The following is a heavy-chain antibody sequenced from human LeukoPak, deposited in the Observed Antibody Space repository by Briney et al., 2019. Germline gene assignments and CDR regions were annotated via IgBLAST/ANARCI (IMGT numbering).Heavy chain of an antibody. D-gene: IGHD1-26*01. V-gene: IGHV4-59*01. CDR3: ARETGATVFDF. CDR1: GGSISSYS. CDR2: IYYSGST. J-gene: IGHJ4*02. Sequence: ETLSLTCTVSGGSISSYSWNWIRQPPGKGLEWIGYIYYSGSTNYNPSLKSRVTISIDRSKSQFSLKLTSVTAADTAVYYCARETGATVFDFWGQGALVTVSS.